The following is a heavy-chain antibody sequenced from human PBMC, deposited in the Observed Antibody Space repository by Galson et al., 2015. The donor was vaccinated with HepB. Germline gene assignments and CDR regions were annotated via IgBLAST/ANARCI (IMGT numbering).Heavy chain of an antibody. D-gene: IGHD3-3*01. V-gene: IGHV3-30*18. CDR3: AKGGYYDFWSAYDS. CDR2: ISYDGTSK. CDR1: GFTFNNYG. Sequence: SLRLSCAASGFTFNNYGIHWARQAPGKGLEWVAVISYDGTSKYYADSVEGRFTISRDNSKNTLYLQMNSLRPEDTAIYYCAKGGYYDFWSAYDSWGQGALVTVSS. J-gene: IGHJ4*02.